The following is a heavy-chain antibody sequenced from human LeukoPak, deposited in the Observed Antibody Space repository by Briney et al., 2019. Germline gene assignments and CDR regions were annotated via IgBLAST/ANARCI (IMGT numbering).Heavy chain of an antibody. CDR3: ARGEYYSDTSSYFDY. Sequence: QPGRSLRLSCAASGFTFSSYGMNRVRQAPGKGLEWVAVISYDGSNKYYADSVKGRFTISRDNSKNTLFVQMSSLKAEATAVYYCARGEYYSDTSSYFDYWGQGTLVTVSS. J-gene: IGHJ4*02. CDR1: GFTFSSYG. CDR2: ISYDGSNK. D-gene: IGHD3-22*01. V-gene: IGHV3-30*03.